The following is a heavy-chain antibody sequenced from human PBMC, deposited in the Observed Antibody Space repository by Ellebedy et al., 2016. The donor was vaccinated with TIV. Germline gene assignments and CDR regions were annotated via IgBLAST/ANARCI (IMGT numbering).Heavy chain of an antibody. CDR1: GGSFSGYY. D-gene: IGHD3-10*01. V-gene: IGHV4-34*01. CDR2: INHSGST. CDR3: ARRFWRFGELFGDGAFDI. Sequence: SETLSLXCAVYGGSFSGYYWSWIRQPPGKGLEWIGEINHSGSTNYNPSLKSRVTISVDTSKNQFSLKLSSVTAADTAVYYCARRFWRFGELFGDGAFDIWGQGTMVTVSS. J-gene: IGHJ3*02.